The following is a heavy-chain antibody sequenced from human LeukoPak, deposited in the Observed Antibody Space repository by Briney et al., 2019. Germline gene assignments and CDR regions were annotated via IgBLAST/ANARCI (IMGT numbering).Heavy chain of an antibody. CDR2: MNPNSGNS. Sequence: GASVKVSCKASGYTFTNYDINWVRQATGQGLEWMGYMNPNSGNSAYAQKFQGRVTITTDASISTAYMELSGLRSEDTALYYCAREGLHYWGQGTLVTVSS. V-gene: IGHV1-8*01. CDR3: AREGLHY. CDR1: GYTFTNYD. J-gene: IGHJ4*02.